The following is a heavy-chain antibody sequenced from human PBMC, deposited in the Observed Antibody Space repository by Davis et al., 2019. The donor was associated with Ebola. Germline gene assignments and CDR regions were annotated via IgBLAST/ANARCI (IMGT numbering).Heavy chain of an antibody. CDR2: IKQDGSEK. Sequence: GGSLRLSCAASGFTFSSYWMSWVRQAPGKGLEWVANIKQDGSEKYYVDSVKGRFTISRDNAKNSLYLQMNSLRAEDTAVYYCAKDLVSIRVVSFDYWGQGTLVTVSS. CDR3: AKDLVSIRVVSFDY. V-gene: IGHV3-7*01. D-gene: IGHD2-15*01. CDR1: GFTFSSYW. J-gene: IGHJ4*02.